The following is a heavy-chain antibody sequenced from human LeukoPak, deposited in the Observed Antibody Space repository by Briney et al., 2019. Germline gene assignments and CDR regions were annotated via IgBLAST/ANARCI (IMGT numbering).Heavy chain of an antibody. V-gene: IGHV6-1*01. CDR2: TYYRSKWYN. Sequence: QTLSLTCAISGDSVSSDSAAWNWIRQSPSRGLEWLGRTYYRSKWYNDYAVSVKSRITINPDTSKNQFSLQLNSVTPEDTAVYYCARGGRGERSYYYYMDVWGKGTTVTVSS. J-gene: IGHJ6*03. CDR3: ARGGRGERSYYYYMDV. CDR1: GDSVSSDSAA. D-gene: IGHD3-16*01.